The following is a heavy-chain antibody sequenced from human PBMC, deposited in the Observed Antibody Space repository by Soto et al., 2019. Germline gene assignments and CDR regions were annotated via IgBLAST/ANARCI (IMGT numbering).Heavy chain of an antibody. CDR2: IIPIFGTA. CDR1: GGTFCSYA. D-gene: IGHD3-22*01. V-gene: IGHV1-69*13. J-gene: IGHJ4*02. CDR3: ARNPYDSSGYYFPSFDY. Sequence: ASVKVSCKASGGTFCSYAISWVRQAPGQGLEWMGGIIPIFGTANYAQKFQGRVTITADESTSTAYMELSSLRSEDTAVYYCARNPYDSSGYYFPSFDYWGQGTLVTVSS.